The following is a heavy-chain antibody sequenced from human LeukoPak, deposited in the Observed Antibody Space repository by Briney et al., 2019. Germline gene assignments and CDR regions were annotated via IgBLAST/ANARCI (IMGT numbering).Heavy chain of an antibody. V-gene: IGHV3-48*02. CDR3: ARELDSSSWYYDY. J-gene: IGHJ4*02. CDR2: ISSSSTI. D-gene: IGHD6-13*01. CDR1: GFTFSSYS. Sequence: GGSLRLSCAASGFTFSSYSMNWVRQAPGKGLEWVSYISSSSTIYYADSVKGRFTISRDNAKNSLNLQMNSLRDEDTAVYYCARELDSSSWYYDYWGQGTLVTVSS.